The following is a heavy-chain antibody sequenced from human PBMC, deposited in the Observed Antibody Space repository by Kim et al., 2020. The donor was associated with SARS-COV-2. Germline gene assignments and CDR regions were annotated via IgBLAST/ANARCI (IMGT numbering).Heavy chain of an antibody. J-gene: IGHJ6*03. CDR3: AKDIGDGGVPAAMSFYYMDG. Sequence: GGSLRLSCAASGFTFDDYAMHWVRQAPGKGLEWVSGISWNSGSIGYADSVKGRFTISRDNAKNSLYLQMNSLRAEDTALYYCAKDIGDGGVPAAMSFYYMDGWGKGTTVTVSS. V-gene: IGHV3-9*01. D-gene: IGHD2-2*01. CDR2: ISWNSGSI. CDR1: GFTFDDYA.